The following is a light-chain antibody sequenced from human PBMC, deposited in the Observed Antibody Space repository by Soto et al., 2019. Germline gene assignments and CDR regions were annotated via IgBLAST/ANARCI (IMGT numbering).Light chain of an antibody. CDR2: KAS. CDR1: QTISSW. V-gene: IGKV1-5*03. Sequence: DIQMTQSPSTLSASVGDRVTITCRASQTISSWLAWYQQKPGMAPKLLIYKASSLQSGVLSRFSGSGSGTEFTLTISSLQPDDFATYYCQQYSRCSAFGQGTKVEVK. CDR3: QQYSRCSA. J-gene: IGKJ1*01.